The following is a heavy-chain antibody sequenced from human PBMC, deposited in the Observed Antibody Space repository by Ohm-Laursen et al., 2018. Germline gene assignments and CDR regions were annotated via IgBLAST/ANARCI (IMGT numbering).Heavy chain of an antibody. CDR1: GITFTNYW. D-gene: IGHD6-19*01. CDR3: ARDGGYSSGWYDN. J-gene: IGHJ5*02. CDR2: IKEDGSEK. Sequence: SLRLSCAASGITFTNYWMSWVRQAPGKGLEWVANIKEDGSEKYYVDSVKGRFTISRDNAKNSLYLQMNSLRAEDTAVYYCARDGGYSSGWYDNWGQGTLVTVSS. V-gene: IGHV3-7*01.